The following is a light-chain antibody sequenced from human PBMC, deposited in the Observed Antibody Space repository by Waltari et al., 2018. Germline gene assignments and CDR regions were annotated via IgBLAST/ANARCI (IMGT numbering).Light chain of an antibody. Sequence: DIQMTQSPSFLSASVGDKVTITCRASQASSDYLAWYQQQAGKTPRLLMFSASTLQSGVPSRFSGSGSGTDFSLTISNLQPEDVATYFCQKYDRAPFTFGSGTKIDVK. CDR1: QASSDY. CDR2: SAS. V-gene: IGKV1-27*01. J-gene: IGKJ4*01. CDR3: QKYDRAPFT.